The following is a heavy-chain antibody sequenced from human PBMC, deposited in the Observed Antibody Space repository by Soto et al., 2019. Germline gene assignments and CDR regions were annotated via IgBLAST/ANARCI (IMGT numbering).Heavy chain of an antibody. J-gene: IGHJ6*02. CDR3: ARDFCGGDCSDDYYYSAMDV. CDR1: GGSVSSVIHY. V-gene: IGHV4-61*01. Sequence: SEALCLTCTVAGGSVSSVIHYWSWIRQPPGKGLEWIGQIFYSGSTNYNPSLKSRVTISVDTSKNQFSLELSSVTAADTAVYFCARDFCGGDCSDDYYYSAMDVWGQGTTVTVSS. D-gene: IGHD2-21*02. CDR2: IFYSGST.